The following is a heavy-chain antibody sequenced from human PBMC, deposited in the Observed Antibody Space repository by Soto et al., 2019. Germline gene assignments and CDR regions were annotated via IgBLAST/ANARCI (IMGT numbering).Heavy chain of an antibody. V-gene: IGHV3-53*01. CDR2: IYSGGST. CDR3: ARGHIVYGMEV. CDR1: GFIVSSNY. D-gene: IGHD2-21*01. J-gene: IGHJ6*02. Sequence: GVSLRLSCAASGFIVSSNYTSWIRQAPGKGLEWVSVIYSGGSTYYADSVKGRFTISRDNSKNTLYLQMNSLIVEDRAVYYCARGHIVYGMEVWGQGTTVTVS.